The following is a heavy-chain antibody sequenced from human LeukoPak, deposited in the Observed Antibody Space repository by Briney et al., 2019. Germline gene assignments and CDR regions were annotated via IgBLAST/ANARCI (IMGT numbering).Heavy chain of an antibody. CDR1: GGSISSYY. D-gene: IGHD3-10*01. CDR2: IYYSGST. V-gene: IGHV4-59*01. CDR3: AGVRNYYGSGTIDY. J-gene: IGHJ4*02. Sequence: SETLSLTCTVSGGSISSYYWSWIRQPPGKGLEWIGYIYYSGSTNYNPSLKSRVTISVDTSKNQFSLKLSSVTAADTAAYYCAGVRNYYGSGTIDYWGQGTLVTVSS.